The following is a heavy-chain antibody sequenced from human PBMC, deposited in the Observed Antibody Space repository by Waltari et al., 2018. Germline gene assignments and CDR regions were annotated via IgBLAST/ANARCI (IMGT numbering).Heavy chain of an antibody. CDR3: AHQMITFGGVIVPHAFDI. CDR1: GFSLRTSGVG. D-gene: IGHD3-16*02. J-gene: IGHJ3*02. CDR2: IYWNDDK. Sequence: QITLKESGPTLVKPTQTLTLTCTFSGFSLRTSGVGVGWIRQPPRQALEWPALIYWNDDKGYSPSLKSRLTITKDTAKNQVVLTMTNMDPVDTATDYCAHQMITFGGVIVPHAFDIWGQGTMVTVSS. V-gene: IGHV2-5*01.